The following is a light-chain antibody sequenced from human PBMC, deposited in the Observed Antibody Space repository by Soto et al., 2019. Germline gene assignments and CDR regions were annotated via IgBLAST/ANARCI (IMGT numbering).Light chain of an antibody. CDR3: HQYYSYPRT. Sequence: AIRMTQSPSPLSASTGDRVTITCRASQGISSYLAWYQQKPGKAPKLLIYAASTLQSGVPSRIGGSGSGTDFTRTIGCLQSEDFATYYCHQYYSYPRTFGQGTKLEIK. CDR2: AAS. J-gene: IGKJ2*01. V-gene: IGKV1-8*01. CDR1: QGISSY.